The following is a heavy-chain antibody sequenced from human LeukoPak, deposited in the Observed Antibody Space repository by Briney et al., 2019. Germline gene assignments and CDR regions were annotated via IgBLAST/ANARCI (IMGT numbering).Heavy chain of an antibody. CDR2: IYYSGST. Sequence: SETLSLTCTVSGGSISSYYWSWIRQAPGKGLEWIGYIYYSGSTNYNPSLKSRVTISVDTSKNQFSLKLNSVTPEDTAVYYCARDYYGSGSYQNYFDYWGQGTLVTVSS. J-gene: IGHJ4*02. D-gene: IGHD3-10*01. V-gene: IGHV4-59*12. CDR1: GGSISSYY. CDR3: ARDYYGSGSYQNYFDY.